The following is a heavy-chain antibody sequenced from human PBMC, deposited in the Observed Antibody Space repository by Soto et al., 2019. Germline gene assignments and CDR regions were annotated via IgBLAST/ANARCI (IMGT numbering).Heavy chain of an antibody. Sequence: GGSLRLSCAASGFTFSNYWMHWVRQAPGKGLVWVSRINGDGSDIKYADSVKGRFTISRDNAKNTVYLQMNSLRADDTAVYYCARDQTTGDWFDAWGQGALVTVSS. CDR2: INGDGSDI. CDR1: GFTFSNYW. V-gene: IGHV3-74*03. CDR3: ARDQTTGDWFDA. J-gene: IGHJ5*02. D-gene: IGHD4-17*01.